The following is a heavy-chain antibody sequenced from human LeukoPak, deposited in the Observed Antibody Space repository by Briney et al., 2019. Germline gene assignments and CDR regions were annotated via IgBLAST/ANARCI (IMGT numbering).Heavy chain of an antibody. Sequence: PGGSLRLSCAASGFTFSSYAMSWVRQAPGKGLEWVSAISGSGGSTYYADSVKGPFTISRDNSKNTLYLQMNSLRAEDTAVYYCAKDRGYDPYFDYWGQGTLVTVSS. CDR2: ISGSGGST. J-gene: IGHJ4*02. CDR3: AKDRGYDPYFDY. CDR1: GFTFSSYA. V-gene: IGHV3-23*01. D-gene: IGHD5-12*01.